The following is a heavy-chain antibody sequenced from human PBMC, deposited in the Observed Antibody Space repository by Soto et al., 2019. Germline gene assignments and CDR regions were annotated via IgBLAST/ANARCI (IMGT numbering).Heavy chain of an antibody. V-gene: IGHV4-59*01. J-gene: IGHJ4*02. D-gene: IGHD2-15*01. Sequence: SETLSLTCTVSGGSISSYYWSWIRQPPGKGLEWIGYIYYSGSTNYNPSLKSRVTISVDTSKNQFSLKLSSVTAADTAVYYCARVRSGGFTFEYWSQGTLVTVSS. CDR2: IYYSGST. CDR3: ARVRSGGFTFEY. CDR1: GGSISSYY.